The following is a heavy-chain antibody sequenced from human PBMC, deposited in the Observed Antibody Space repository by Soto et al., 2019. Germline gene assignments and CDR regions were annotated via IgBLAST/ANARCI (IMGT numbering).Heavy chain of an antibody. CDR1: GFSFSDYY. D-gene: IGHD6-19*01. CDR2: ITHSGSII. V-gene: IGHV3-11*01. Sequence: QVQLVESGGGLVKPGGSLRLSCAASGFSFSDYYMSWIRQAPGKGLECVSYITHSGSIIHYADYVKGRFTISRDNTKNSLYLQTNSLRAEDTAVYYCARLAVAGTHYFDNWGQGTLVTVSS. J-gene: IGHJ4*02. CDR3: ARLAVAGTHYFDN.